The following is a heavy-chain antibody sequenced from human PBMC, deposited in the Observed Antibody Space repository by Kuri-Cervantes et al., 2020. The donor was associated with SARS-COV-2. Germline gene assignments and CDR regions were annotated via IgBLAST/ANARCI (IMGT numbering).Heavy chain of an antibody. CDR3: ARDPPSRRNDY. V-gene: IGHV4-30-4*01. CDR2: SGSA. Sequence: LRLSCTVSGASVSSDYHYWSWIRQPPGKGLEWIGYSGSAFHNPSLKSRVTISVDTSKNQFSLKLSSVTAADTAVYYCARDPPSRRNDYWGQGTLVTVSS. CDR1: GASVSSDYHY. J-gene: IGHJ4*02.